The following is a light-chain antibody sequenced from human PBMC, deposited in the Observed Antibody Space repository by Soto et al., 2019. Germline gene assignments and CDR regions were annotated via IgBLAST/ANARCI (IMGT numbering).Light chain of an antibody. CDR1: STNIGSHT. CDR2: NNY. V-gene: IGLV1-44*01. Sequence: QAVVTQPPSASGTPGQRVTISCSGSSTNIGSHTVNWYQQLPGTAPKLLIYNNYQRPSGVPDRFSGSKSGTSASLAISGLQAEDEADYYCAAWDYSLNALVFGGGTKLTVL. J-gene: IGLJ2*01. CDR3: AAWDYSLNALV.